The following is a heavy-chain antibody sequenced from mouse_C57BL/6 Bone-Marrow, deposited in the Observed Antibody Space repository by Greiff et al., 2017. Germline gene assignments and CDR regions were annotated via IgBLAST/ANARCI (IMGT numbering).Heavy chain of an antibody. CDR2: IDPENGDT. Sequence: VQLQQSGAELVRPGASVKLSCTASGFNIKDDYMHWVKQRPEQGLEWIGWIDPENGDTEYASKFQGKATITADTSSNPAYLQLSSLTSEDTAVYYCTPYYYGSSPYYFDHWGQGTTLTVSS. J-gene: IGHJ2*01. CDR3: TPYYYGSSPYYFDH. D-gene: IGHD1-1*01. V-gene: IGHV14-4*01. CDR1: GFNIKDDY.